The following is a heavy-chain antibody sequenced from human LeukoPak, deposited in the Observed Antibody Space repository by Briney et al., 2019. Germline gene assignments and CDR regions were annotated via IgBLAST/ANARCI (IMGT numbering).Heavy chain of an antibody. CDR1: GFSLTTDGLA. Sequence: SGPTLVIPTQTLTLTCTFSGFSLTTDGLAVVWIRQPPGKALEWLALIYWNDDKRYSPSLTSRLTITKDTSKNQVVLTMTNMDPVDTATYYCAHRRYYGSGSPFDYWGQGTLVTVSS. CDR3: AHRRYYGSGSPFDY. V-gene: IGHV2-5*01. CDR2: IYWNDDK. D-gene: IGHD3-10*01. J-gene: IGHJ4*02.